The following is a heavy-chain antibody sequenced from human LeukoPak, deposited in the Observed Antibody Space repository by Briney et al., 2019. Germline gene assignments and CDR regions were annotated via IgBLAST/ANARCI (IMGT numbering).Heavy chain of an antibody. CDR2: ISSISSTI. V-gene: IGHV3-48*01. Sequence: PGGSLRLSCAASGFTFSSYSMNWVRQAPGKGLEWVSYISSISSTIYYADSVKGRFTISRDSAKNSLYLQMNSLRAEDTAVYYCARPRRRAWFGELLSSPYGMDVWGQGTTVTVSS. CDR3: ARPRRRAWFGELLSSPYGMDV. D-gene: IGHD3-10*01. J-gene: IGHJ6*02. CDR1: GFTFSSYS.